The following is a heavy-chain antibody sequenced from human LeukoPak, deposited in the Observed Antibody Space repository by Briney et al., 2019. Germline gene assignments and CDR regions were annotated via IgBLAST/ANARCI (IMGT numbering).Heavy chain of an antibody. V-gene: IGHV1-2*02. Sequence: GSVTVSCKASGYSLIHYYMRWGGRAPRQGGEGMGWLNPISGGTNYQPNFQGRVTMTREPSLSPAHLELNRLRSADTAADDCARENIGYCSSTSCPPFEYWGQGTLVTVPS. D-gene: IGHD2-2*01. CDR3: ARENIGYCSSTSCPPFEY. CDR2: LNPISGGT. J-gene: IGHJ4*02. CDR1: GYSLIHYY.